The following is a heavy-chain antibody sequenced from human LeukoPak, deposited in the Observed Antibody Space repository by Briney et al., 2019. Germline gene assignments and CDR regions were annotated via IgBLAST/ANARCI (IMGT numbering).Heavy chain of an antibody. CDR1: GYTFTGYY. V-gene: IGHV1-2*02. Sequence: ASVKVSCKASGYTFTGYYMHWVRQAPGQGFEWMGWINPNSGGTNYAQKFQGRVTMTRDTSISTAYMELSRLRSDDSAVYYCVKGSLGGFVDYWGQGTLVTVSS. CDR3: VKGSLGGFVDY. D-gene: IGHD1-26*01. CDR2: INPNSGGT. J-gene: IGHJ4*02.